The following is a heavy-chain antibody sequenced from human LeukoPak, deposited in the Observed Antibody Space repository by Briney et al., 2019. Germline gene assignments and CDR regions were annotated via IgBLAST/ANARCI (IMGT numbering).Heavy chain of an antibody. CDR3: ARGVTRLVTTPFGV. J-gene: IGHJ4*02. CDR2: INPNSGGT. CDR1: GYTFTGYY. V-gene: IGHV1-2*02. Sequence: ASVKVSCKASGYTFTGYYTHWVRQAPGQGLEWMGWINPNSGGTNYAQKFQGRVTMTRDTSISTAYMELSRLRSDDTAVYYCARGVTRLVTTPFGVWGQGTLVTVSS. D-gene: IGHD4-17*01.